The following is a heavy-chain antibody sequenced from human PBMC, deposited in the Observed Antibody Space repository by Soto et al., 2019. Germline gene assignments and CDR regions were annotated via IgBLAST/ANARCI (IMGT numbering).Heavy chain of an antibody. CDR3: ARDDCSGGSCYRGWFDP. CDR1: GGTFSSYA. J-gene: IGHJ5*02. D-gene: IGHD2-15*01. CDR2: IIPIFGTA. Sequence: GASVKVSCKASGGTFSSYAISWVRQAPGQGLEWTGGIIPIFGTANYAQKFQGRVTITADESTSTAYMELSSLRSEDTAVYYCARDDCSGGSCYRGWFDPWGQGTLVTVSS. V-gene: IGHV1-69*13.